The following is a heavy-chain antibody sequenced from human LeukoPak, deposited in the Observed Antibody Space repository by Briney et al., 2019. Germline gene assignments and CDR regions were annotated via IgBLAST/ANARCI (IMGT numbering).Heavy chain of an antibody. CDR1: GGSFSGYY. CDR2: INHSGST. V-gene: IGHV4-34*01. J-gene: IGHJ4*02. Sequence: SETLSLTCAVYGGSFSGYYLSWIRQPPGKGLEWIGEINHSGSTNYNPSLKSRVTISVDTSKNQFSLKLSSVTAAATAVYDCASSSSGGSCYEGWGQGTLVTVSS. CDR3: ASSSSGGSCYEG. D-gene: IGHD2-15*01.